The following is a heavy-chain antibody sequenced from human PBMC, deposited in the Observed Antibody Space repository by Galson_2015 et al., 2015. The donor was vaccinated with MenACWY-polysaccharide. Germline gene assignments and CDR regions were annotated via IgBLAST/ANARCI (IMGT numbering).Heavy chain of an antibody. CDR2: IKQDGSDQ. Sequence: SLRLSCAASGFTFSNYYMSWVRQAPGKELEWLGNIKQDGSDQYYVDSVRGRFTFSRDNAKNLLYLQMNSLRDEDTAVYYCAKDRHWTPFDCWGQGTLVSVSS. CDR3: AKDRHWTPFDC. D-gene: IGHD3/OR15-3a*01. CDR1: GFTFSNYY. J-gene: IGHJ4*02. V-gene: IGHV3-7*04.